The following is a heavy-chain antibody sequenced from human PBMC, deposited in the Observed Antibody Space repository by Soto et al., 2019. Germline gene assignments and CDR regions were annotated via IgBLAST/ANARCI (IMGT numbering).Heavy chain of an antibody. J-gene: IGHJ6*02. D-gene: IGHD5-18*01. CDR3: AREEGYSYGGLDYYYGMDV. CDR1: GITFSSYA. V-gene: IGHV3-30-3*01. Sequence: GGSLRLSCAASGITFSSYAIYWVRQAPGKGLEWVAVISHDGSNKYYADSVKGRFTISRDNSKNTLYLQMNSLRAEDTAVYYCAREEGYSYGGLDYYYGMDVWGQGTTVTVSS. CDR2: ISHDGSNK.